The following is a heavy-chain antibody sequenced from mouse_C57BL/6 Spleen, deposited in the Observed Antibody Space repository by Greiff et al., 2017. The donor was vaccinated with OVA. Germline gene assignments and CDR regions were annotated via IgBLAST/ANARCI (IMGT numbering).Heavy chain of an antibody. D-gene: IGHD3-3*01. CDR2: ISYDGSN. J-gene: IGHJ4*01. CDR3: AREGGRDYYAMDY. CDR1: GYSITSGYY. Sequence: EVQLQQSGPGLVKPSQSLSLTCSVTGYSITSGYYWNWIRQFPGNKLEWMGYISYDGSNNYNPSLKNRISITRDTSKNQFFLKLNSVTTEDTATYYCAREGGRDYYAMDYWGQGTSVTVSS. V-gene: IGHV3-6*01.